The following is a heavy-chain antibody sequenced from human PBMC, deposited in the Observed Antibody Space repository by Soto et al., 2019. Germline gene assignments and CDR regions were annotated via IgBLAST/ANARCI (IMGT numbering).Heavy chain of an antibody. CDR2: IYYSGST. Sequence: QVQLQETGPGLVKPSETLSLTCTVSGGSISSYYWSWIRQPPGKGLEWIGYIYYSGSTNYNPSLKSRVTISVDTSKNQFFLKLSSVTAADTAVYYCARAFYDSSGYYLFGWGQGTLVTVSS. J-gene: IGHJ4*02. V-gene: IGHV4-59*01. D-gene: IGHD3-22*01. CDR1: GGSISSYY. CDR3: ARAFYDSSGYYLFG.